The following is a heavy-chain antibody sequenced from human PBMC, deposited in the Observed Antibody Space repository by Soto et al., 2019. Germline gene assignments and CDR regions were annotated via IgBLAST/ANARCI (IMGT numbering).Heavy chain of an antibody. Sequence: QVQLVESGGGVVQPGRSLRLSCAASGFTFSSYGMHWVRQAPGKGLEWVAVIWYDGSNKYYADSVKGRFTISRDNSKNTLYLQMNSLRAEDTAVYYCARARGYCSSTSCPAGYYYYMDVWGKGTTVTVSS. V-gene: IGHV3-33*01. D-gene: IGHD2-2*01. CDR1: GFTFSSYG. CDR2: IWYDGSNK. J-gene: IGHJ6*03. CDR3: ARARGYCSSTSCPAGYYYYMDV.